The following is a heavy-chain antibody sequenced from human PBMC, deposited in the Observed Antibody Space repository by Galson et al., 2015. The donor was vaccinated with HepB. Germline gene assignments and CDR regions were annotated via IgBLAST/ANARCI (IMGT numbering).Heavy chain of an antibody. D-gene: IGHD6-19*01. Sequence: ETLSLTCTVSGGSISSYYWSWIRQPPGKGLEWIGNIYYTGGSNYNPPLESRVSISVDTSRKQFSLKLTSVTAADTAVYYCARGRVQQWVREFDPWGQGTLVIVSS. J-gene: IGHJ5*02. CDR1: GGSISSYY. CDR2: IYYTGGS. CDR3: ARGRVQQWVREFDP. V-gene: IGHV4-59*08.